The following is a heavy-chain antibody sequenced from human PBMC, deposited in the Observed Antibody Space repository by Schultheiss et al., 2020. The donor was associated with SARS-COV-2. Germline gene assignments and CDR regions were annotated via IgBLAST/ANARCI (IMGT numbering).Heavy chain of an antibody. J-gene: IGHJ3*02. D-gene: IGHD3-16*01. CDR2: ISSSGSTI. V-gene: IGHV3-48*03. CDR3: AREGGSRFGAAFDI. Sequence: GGSLRLSCAASGFTFSSYEMNWVRQAPGKGLEWVSYISSSGSTIYYADSVKGRFTISRDNAKNSLYLQMNSLRAEDTAVYYCAREGGSRFGAAFDIWGQGTMVTVSS. CDR1: GFTFSSYE.